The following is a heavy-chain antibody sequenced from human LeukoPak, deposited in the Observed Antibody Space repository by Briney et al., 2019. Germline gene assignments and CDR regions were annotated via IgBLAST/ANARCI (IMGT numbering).Heavy chain of an antibody. D-gene: IGHD1-26*01. V-gene: IGHV3-11*04. CDR1: GFSFSNYF. CDR3: AREASGNYYVFDY. J-gene: IGHJ4*02. Sequence: GGSLRLSCEASGFSFSNYFISWIRQAPGKGLEWVGYITNSGCSTSYADAVKGRFTISRDNAKKSVYLEMTDLRVEDNAVYYCAREASGNYYVFDYWGQGTLVTVSS. CDR2: ITNSGCST.